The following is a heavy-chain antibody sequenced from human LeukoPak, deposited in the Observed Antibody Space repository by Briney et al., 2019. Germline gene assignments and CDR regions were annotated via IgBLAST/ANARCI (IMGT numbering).Heavy chain of an antibody. J-gene: IGHJ2*01. CDR2: IYYSGST. V-gene: IGHV4-39*07. CDR3: ARHPVYCSGGSCYSRYFDL. D-gene: IGHD2-15*01. CDR1: GGSISGSSYY. Sequence: SETLSLTCTVSGGSISGSSYYWGWIRQPPGKGLEWIGSIYYSGSTYYNPSLKSRVTISVDTSKNQFSLKLSSVTAADTAVYYCARHPVYCSGGSCYSRYFDLWGRGTLVTVSS.